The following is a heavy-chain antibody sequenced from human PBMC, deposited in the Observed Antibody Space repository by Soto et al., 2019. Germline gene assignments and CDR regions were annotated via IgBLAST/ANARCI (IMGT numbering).Heavy chain of an antibody. J-gene: IGHJ4*02. CDR1: GFLFSNYG. D-gene: IGHD3-3*01. CDR3: AKAFGIWSGYSDY. CDR2: ISYDGSDE. V-gene: IGHV3-30*18. Sequence: GGSLRFSCAASGFLFSNYGMHWVRQAPGKGLEWVAVISYDGSDEYYADSVKGRFTISRDKSTNTLYLQMNSLRAEDTAVYYCAKAFGIWSGYSDYWGQGTLVTVSS.